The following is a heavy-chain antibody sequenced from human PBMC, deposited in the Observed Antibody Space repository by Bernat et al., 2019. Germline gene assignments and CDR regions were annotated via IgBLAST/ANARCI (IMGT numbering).Heavy chain of an antibody. CDR3: ARGRPVAHLNWFDP. CDR1: GGSFSGYY. CDR2: INHSGST. J-gene: IGHJ5*02. D-gene: IGHD5-12*01. V-gene: IGHV4-34*01. Sequence: QVQLQQWGAGLLKPSETLSLTCAVYGGSFSGYYWSWIRQPPGKGLEWIGEINHSGSTNYNPSLKSRVTISVDTSKNQFSLKLSSVTAADTAVYYCARGRPVAHLNWFDPWGQGTLVTVSS.